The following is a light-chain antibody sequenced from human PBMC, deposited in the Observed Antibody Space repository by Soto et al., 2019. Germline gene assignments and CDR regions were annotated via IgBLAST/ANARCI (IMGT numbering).Light chain of an antibody. CDR1: QSVSGNY. J-gene: IGKJ1*01. Sequence: EIVLTQSPDTLSLSPGERATLSCRASQSVSGNYLAWYQQRPGQAPRLLIYDASSRATGIPDRFGGSGSGTDFSLTISRLEPEDFAVYFCQQYGDSPPKTFGQGTKVDIK. CDR2: DAS. CDR3: QQYGDSPPKT. V-gene: IGKV3-20*01.